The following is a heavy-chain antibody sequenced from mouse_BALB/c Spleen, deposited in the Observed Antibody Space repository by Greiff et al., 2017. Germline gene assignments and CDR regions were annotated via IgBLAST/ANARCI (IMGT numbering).Heavy chain of an antibody. D-gene: IGHD2-10*02. V-gene: IGHV1S22*01. CDR3: TEGEYGNYFDY. CDR2: IYPGSGST. CDR1: GYTFTSYW. Sequence: LQQPGSELVRPGASVKLSCKASGYTFTSYWMHWVKQRPGQGLEWIGNIYPGSGSTNYDEKFKSKATLTVDTSSSTAYMQLSSLTSEDSAVYYCTEGEYGNYFDYWGQGTTLTVSS. J-gene: IGHJ2*01.